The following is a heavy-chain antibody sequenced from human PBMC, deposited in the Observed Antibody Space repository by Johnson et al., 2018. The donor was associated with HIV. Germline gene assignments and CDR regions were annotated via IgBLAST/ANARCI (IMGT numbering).Heavy chain of an antibody. Sequence: VQLVESGGGLIQPGGSLRLSCAASGFTFNSYAMSWVRQGPGKGLEWVAAISGSGGSTYYADYVKGRFTISRDNSKNTLYMQMNSMRAEYRAVYYCAKDWDDSYGPDALDIWGQGTMVTVSS. CDR2: ISGSGGST. D-gene: IGHD5-18*01. V-gene: IGHV3-23*04. CDR1: GFTFNSYA. J-gene: IGHJ3*02. CDR3: AKDWDDSYGPDALDI.